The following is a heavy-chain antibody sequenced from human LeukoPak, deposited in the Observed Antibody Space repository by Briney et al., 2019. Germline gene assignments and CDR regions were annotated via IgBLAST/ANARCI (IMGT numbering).Heavy chain of an antibody. CDR1: GGSITSYY. D-gene: IGHD6-13*01. CDR2: IYTSGST. CDR3: ARASGYSSIMYGFDY. V-gene: IGHV4-4*07. J-gene: IGHJ4*02. Sequence: PSETLSLTCTVSGGSITSYYWSWIRQPAGKGLEWIGRIYTSGSTNYNPSLKSRVTISVDTSKNQFSLKLSSVTAADTAVYYCARASGYSSIMYGFDYWGQGTLVTVSS.